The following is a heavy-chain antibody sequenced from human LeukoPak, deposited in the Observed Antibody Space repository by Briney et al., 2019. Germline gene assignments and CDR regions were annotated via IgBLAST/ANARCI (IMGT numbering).Heavy chain of an antibody. J-gene: IGHJ3*02. CDR1: GGPMNLYC. Sequence: SETLSLTCSVSGGPMNLYCWNLIRQPAGKGLEWIGRLCSSGNSTYHPSLESGVITTADTNTNQSPLQQNSGTAADTAVYFCSTSDSSFDNWGPGTMVTVSS. V-gene: IGHV4-4*07. CDR2: LCSSGNS. D-gene: IGHD3-22*01. CDR3: STSDSSFDN.